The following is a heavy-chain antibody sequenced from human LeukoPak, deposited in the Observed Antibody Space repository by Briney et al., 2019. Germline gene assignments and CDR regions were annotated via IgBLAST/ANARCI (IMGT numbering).Heavy chain of an antibody. CDR1: GGSISSGDYY. CDR2: IYYSGST. D-gene: IGHD3-3*01. V-gene: IGHV4-30-4*01. CDR3: ARFYSYYDFWSGYPWFDP. Sequence: SETLSLTCTVSGGSISSGDYYWSWIRQPPGKGLEWIGYIYYSGSTYYNPSLKSRVTISVDTSKNQFSLKLSSVTAADTAVYYCARFYSYYDFWSGYPWFDPWGQGTLVTVSS. J-gene: IGHJ5*02.